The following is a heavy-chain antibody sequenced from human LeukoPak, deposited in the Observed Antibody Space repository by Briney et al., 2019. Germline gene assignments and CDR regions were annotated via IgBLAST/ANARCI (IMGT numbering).Heavy chain of an antibody. CDR3: VRHLPCFGCYYYYMDV. Sequence: PSETLSLTCTVSGGSISSYYWSWVRQPPGKGLEWIGYIYYSGSTYYNPSLKSRVTISVDTSKNQFSLKLSSVTAADTAVYYCVRHLPCFGCYYYYMDVWGRGTTVTVSS. D-gene: IGHD6-19*01. J-gene: IGHJ6*03. CDR1: GGSISSYY. V-gene: IGHV4-59*08. CDR2: IYYSGST.